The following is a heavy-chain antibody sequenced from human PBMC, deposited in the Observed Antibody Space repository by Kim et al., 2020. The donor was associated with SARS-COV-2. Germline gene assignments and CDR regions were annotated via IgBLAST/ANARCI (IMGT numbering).Heavy chain of an antibody. V-gene: IGHV3-72*01. CDR1: GFMFSDHD. J-gene: IGHJ6*02. CDR3: ARIAMTRKMEV. CDR2: TRNKANSYTT. D-gene: IGHD2-2*01. Sequence: GGSLRLSCAASGFMFSDHDMDWVRQAPGKGLEWVGRTRNKANSYTTEYAASVKGRFTISRDDSKNSLYLQMNSLKIEDTAVYYCARIAMTRKMEVWGQGTTVTVSS.